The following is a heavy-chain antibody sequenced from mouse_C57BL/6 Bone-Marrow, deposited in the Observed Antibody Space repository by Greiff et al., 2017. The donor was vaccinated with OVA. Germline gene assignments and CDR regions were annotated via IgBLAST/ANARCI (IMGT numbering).Heavy chain of an antibody. CDR1: GYTFTEYT. J-gene: IGHJ1*03. CDR3: ARHEVYYYGSSWYFDV. Sequence: VKLMESGAELVKPGASVKLSCKASGYTFTEYTIHWVKQRSGQGLEWIGWFYPGSGSIKYNEKFKDKATLTADKSSSTVDMELSRLTSEDSAVYFCARHEVYYYGSSWYFDVWGTGTTVTVSS. CDR2: FYPGSGSI. V-gene: IGHV1-62-2*01. D-gene: IGHD1-1*01.